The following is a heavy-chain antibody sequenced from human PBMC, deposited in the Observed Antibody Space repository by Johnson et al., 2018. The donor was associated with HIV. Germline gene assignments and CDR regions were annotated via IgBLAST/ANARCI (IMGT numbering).Heavy chain of an antibody. Sequence: VLLVESGGGLIQPGGSLRLSCAASGFTVSTYYMTWVRQAPGKGLVWVANINQEGGGKYYVDSVKGRFTISRDNSKNTLYLQMNSLRAEDTAVYYCARECSGGSCYPLDHDAFDIWGQGTMVTVSS. D-gene: IGHD2-15*01. V-gene: IGHV3-7*01. J-gene: IGHJ3*02. CDR3: ARECSGGSCYPLDHDAFDI. CDR1: GFTVSTYY. CDR2: INQEGGGK.